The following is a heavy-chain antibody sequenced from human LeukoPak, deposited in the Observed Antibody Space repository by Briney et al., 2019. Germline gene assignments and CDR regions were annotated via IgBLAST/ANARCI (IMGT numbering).Heavy chain of an antibody. V-gene: IGHV3-53*01. CDR2: IYSGGST. J-gene: IGHJ4*02. CDR1: GFTVSSNY. D-gene: IGHD5-24*01. Sequence: GGSLRLSCAASGFTVSSNYMSWVRQAPGKGLEWVSVIYSGGSTYYADSVKGRFTISRDNSKNTLYLQMNSLRAEDTAVYYCAREVGPFHQLDYWGQGSLVTVSS. CDR3: AREVGPFHQLDY.